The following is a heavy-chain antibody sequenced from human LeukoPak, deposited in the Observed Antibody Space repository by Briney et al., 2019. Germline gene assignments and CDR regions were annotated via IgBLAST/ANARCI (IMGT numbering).Heavy chain of an antibody. CDR3: ARDLGEGLRFGELGY. D-gene: IGHD3-10*01. V-gene: IGHV3-30-3*01. CDR1: GFTFSSYA. J-gene: IGHJ4*02. CDR2: ISYDGSNK. Sequence: GGSLRLSCAASGFTFSSYAMHWVRQAPGKGLEWVAVISYDGSNKYYADSVKGRFTISRDNSKNTLYLQMNSLRAEDTAVYYCARDLGEGLRFGELGYWGQGTLVTVSS.